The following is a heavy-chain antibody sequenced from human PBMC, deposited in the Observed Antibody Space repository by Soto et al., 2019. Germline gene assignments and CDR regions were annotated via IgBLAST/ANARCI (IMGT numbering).Heavy chain of an antibody. D-gene: IGHD4-17*01. Sequence: PSETLSLTCTVSGGSISSGGYYWSWIRQHPGKGLEWIGYIYYSGSTYYNPSLKSRVTISVDTSKNQFSLKLSSVTAADTAVYYCARGPITVTTGWFDYWGQGTLVTVSS. CDR1: GGSISSGGYY. CDR2: IYYSGST. CDR3: ARGPITVTTGWFDY. V-gene: IGHV4-31*03. J-gene: IGHJ4*02.